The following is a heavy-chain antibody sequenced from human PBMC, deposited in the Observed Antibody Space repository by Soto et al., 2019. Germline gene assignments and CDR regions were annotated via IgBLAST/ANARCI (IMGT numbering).Heavy chain of an antibody. CDR3: AKGADPYSSSWYGDY. V-gene: IGHV3-23*01. Sequence: AGGSLRLSCAASGFTFSSYAMSWVRQAPGKGLEWVSAISGSGGSTYYADSVKGRFTISRDNSKNTLYLQMNSLRAEDTAVYYCAKGADPYSSSWYGDYWGQGTLVTVSS. D-gene: IGHD6-13*01. CDR2: ISGSGGST. J-gene: IGHJ4*02. CDR1: GFTFSSYA.